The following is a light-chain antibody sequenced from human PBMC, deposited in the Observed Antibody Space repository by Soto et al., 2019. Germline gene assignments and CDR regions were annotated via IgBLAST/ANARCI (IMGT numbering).Light chain of an antibody. CDR2: GAS. CDR3: QQYHTWPIT. V-gene: IGKV3-15*01. J-gene: IGKJ4*01. Sequence: DIVMTQSPATLSVAPGERVTFSCRASQVVSRKLAWYQHKPGQAPRLLISGASTGATGIPARFSGSGFGTEFTLTISSLQSEDWAIYYCQQYHTWPITFGGGTKVEIK. CDR1: QVVSRK.